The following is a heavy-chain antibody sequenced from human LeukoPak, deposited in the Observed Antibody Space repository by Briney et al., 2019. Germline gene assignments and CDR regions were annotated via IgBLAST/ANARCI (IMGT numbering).Heavy chain of an antibody. V-gene: IGHV1-2*02. CDR2: INPNSGGT. CDR1: GYTFTDYY. Sequence: ASVKVSCKASGYTFTDYYMHWVRQAPGQGLEWMGWINPNSGGTNYAQKFQGRVTMTRDTSISTAYMELSRLRSDDTAMYSGARGFAYFGYWGQGTLVTVSS. J-gene: IGHJ4*02. CDR3: ARGFAYFGY.